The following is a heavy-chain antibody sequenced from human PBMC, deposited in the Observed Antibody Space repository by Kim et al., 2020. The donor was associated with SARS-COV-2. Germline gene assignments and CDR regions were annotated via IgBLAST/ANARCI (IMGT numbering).Heavy chain of an antibody. V-gene: IGHV3-48*02. D-gene: IGHD7-27*01. J-gene: IGHJ4*02. Sequence: AGSLGLSCAASGFTFTTYNMNWVRQAPGKGLEWISYISVTDAIYYADSVKGRFTISRDYAKNSLDLQMNSLRDEDTAVYYCARDWNWGIDVWGQGTLVTVSS. CDR1: GFTFTTYN. CDR2: ISVTDAI. CDR3: ARDWNWGIDV.